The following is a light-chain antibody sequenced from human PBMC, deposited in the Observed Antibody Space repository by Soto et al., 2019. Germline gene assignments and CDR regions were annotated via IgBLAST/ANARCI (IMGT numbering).Light chain of an antibody. Sequence: EMVMTQSPVTLSLSPGERATLSCRASQSVGSNLTWYQQKPGQAPRLLIYGASNRSTGVPARFSGSGSGTEFSLTISSLQSEDFAIYHCQQRSDWPRTFGQGTKLEIK. V-gene: IGKV3-15*01. J-gene: IGKJ2*01. CDR1: QSVGSN. CDR2: GAS. CDR3: QQRSDWPRT.